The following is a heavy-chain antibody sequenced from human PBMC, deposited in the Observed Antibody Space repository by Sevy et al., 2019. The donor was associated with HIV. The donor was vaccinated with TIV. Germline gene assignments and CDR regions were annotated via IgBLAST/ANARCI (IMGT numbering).Heavy chain of an antibody. D-gene: IGHD3-10*01. J-gene: IGHJ4*02. CDR2: INPSSGGT. Sequence: ATVKVSCKASGYTFTGYYIHWVRQAPRQGLERMGWINPSSGGTNYGQKFLGRVTMTRDTSISTAYMELNRLRSDDTAVYYCTRSVYGSGTYLNDYWGQGTLVTVSS. CDR3: TRSVYGSGTYLNDY. V-gene: IGHV1-2*02. CDR1: GYTFTGYY.